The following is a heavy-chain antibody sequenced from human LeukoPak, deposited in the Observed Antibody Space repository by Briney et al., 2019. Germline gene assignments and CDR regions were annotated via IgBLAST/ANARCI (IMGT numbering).Heavy chain of an antibody. CDR3: TRDSYSSTPPF. Sequence: GGSLRLSCAASGFTFSSYAMSWVRQAPGKGLEWVGFIRSKAYGGTTEYAASVKGRFTISRDDSKSIAYLQMNSLKTEDTAVYYCTRDSYSSTPPFWGQGTLVTVSS. CDR1: GFTFSSYA. D-gene: IGHD6-13*01. V-gene: IGHV3-49*04. CDR2: IRSKAYGGTT. J-gene: IGHJ4*02.